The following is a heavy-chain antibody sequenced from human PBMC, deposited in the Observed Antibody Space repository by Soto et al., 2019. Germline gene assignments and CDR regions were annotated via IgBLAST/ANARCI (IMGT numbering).Heavy chain of an antibody. Sequence: ASVKVSCKASGYTFTGYYMHWVRQAPGQVLEWMGWINPNSGGTNYAQKFQGWVTMTRDTSISTAYMELSRLRSDDTAVYYCAREKSCSSTSCYTRDGVPYYGMDVWGQGTTVTVSS. CDR3: AREKSCSSTSCYTRDGVPYYGMDV. CDR1: GYTFTGYY. D-gene: IGHD2-2*02. CDR2: INPNSGGT. V-gene: IGHV1-2*04. J-gene: IGHJ6*02.